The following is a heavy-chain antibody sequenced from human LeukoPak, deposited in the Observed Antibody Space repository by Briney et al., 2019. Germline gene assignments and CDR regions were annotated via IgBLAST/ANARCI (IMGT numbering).Heavy chain of an antibody. V-gene: IGHV4-39*01. CDR2: IYYSGST. J-gene: IGHJ4*02. D-gene: IGHD2-2*01. CDR1: RGSISISIYY. Sequence: LSETLSLTCTDSRGSISISIYYWGWIRQPPGKGLEWIGCIYYSGSTYYNPSLKNRVTISVKQSKNQSLLMLSSVPAADKAVYYCARRLGYCNSTSCYFDYWGQGTLVTVSS. CDR3: ARRLGYCNSTSCYFDY.